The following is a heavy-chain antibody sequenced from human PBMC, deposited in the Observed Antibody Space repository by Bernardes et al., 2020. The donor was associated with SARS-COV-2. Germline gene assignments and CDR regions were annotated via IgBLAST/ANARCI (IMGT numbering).Heavy chain of an antibody. V-gene: IGHV3-74*01. J-gene: IGHJ6*02. D-gene: IGHD3-3*01. Sequence: GGSPRLSCAASGFTSSIYWMHWVRQAPGKGLVRVSRINSDRSSTSYADSAKGRFTISRDNAKNTLYLHVNSLRAEDTAVYYCARKGYGFWSGYGYYYYYGLDVWGQGTTVTVSS. CDR3: ARKGYGFWSGYGYYYYYGLDV. CDR1: GFTSSIYW. CDR2: INSDRSST.